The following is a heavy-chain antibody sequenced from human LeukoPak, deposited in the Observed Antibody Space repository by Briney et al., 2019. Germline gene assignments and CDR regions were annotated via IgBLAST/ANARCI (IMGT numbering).Heavy chain of an antibody. V-gene: IGHV1-69*04. D-gene: IGHD2-15*01. J-gene: IGHJ4*02. CDR1: GGTFSSYA. CDR3: ARERTLTSCYDY. Sequence: ASVKVSCKASGGTFSSYAISWVRQAPGQGLEWMGRIIPILGIANYAQKFQGRVTITADKSTSTAYMELSSLRSEDTAVYYCARERTLTSCYDYWGQGTLVTVSS. CDR2: IIPILGIA.